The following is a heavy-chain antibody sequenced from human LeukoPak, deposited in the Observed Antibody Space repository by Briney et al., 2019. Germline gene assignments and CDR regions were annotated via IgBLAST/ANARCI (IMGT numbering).Heavy chain of an antibody. Sequence: SETLSLTCTVSGGSISSYYWSWIRQPPGKGLEWIGYIYYSGSTNYNPSLKSRVTIPVDTSKNQFSLKLSSVTAADTAVYYCARAASSSWYLYYFDYWGQGTLVTVSS. J-gene: IGHJ4*02. D-gene: IGHD6-13*01. CDR1: GGSISSYY. V-gene: IGHV4-59*01. CDR2: IYYSGST. CDR3: ARAASSSWYLYYFDY.